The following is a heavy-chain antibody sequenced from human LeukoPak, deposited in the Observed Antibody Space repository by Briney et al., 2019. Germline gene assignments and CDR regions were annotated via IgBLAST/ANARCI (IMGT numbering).Heavy chain of an antibody. J-gene: IGHJ6*03. D-gene: IGHD1-14*01. V-gene: IGHV1-2*02. Sequence: ASVKVSCKASGYTFTGYYMHWVRQAPGQGLEWMGWINPHSGGTNYAQKFQGRVTITRDTSISTAYMELSRLTSDDTAVYYCARANRFYYYFYMDVWGKGTTVTTSS. CDR2: INPHSGGT. CDR1: GYTFTGYY. CDR3: ARANRFYYYFYMDV.